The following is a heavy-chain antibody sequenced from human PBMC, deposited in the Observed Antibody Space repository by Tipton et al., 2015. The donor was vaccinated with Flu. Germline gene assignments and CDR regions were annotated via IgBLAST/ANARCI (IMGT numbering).Heavy chain of an antibody. J-gene: IGHJ4*02. D-gene: IGHD6-19*01. CDR2: INQDGSQK. Sequence: VQLVQSGGDLVQSGGSLRLSCVASGFSFSDYWMTWVRQAPGKGLQWVANINQDGSQKNYADSLKGRLTISRDNAKSSLYLQVGSLRADDAAVYYCARDGESGWNDFDYWGQGTLVTVSS. CDR1: GFSFSDYW. V-gene: IGHV3-7*01. CDR3: ARDGESGWNDFDY.